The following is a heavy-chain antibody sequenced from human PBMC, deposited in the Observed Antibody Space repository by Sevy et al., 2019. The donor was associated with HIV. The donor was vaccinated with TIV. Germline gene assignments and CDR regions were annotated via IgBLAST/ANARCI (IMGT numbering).Heavy chain of an antibody. CDR3: ATAPFDTVHYYYGMDV. CDR2: FDPEDGET. V-gene: IGHV1-24*01. J-gene: IGHJ6*02. CDR1: GYTLTELS. D-gene: IGHD3-16*01. Sequence: ASVKVSCKVSGYTLTELSMHWVRQAPGKGLEWMGGFDPEDGETIYAQKFQGRVTMTEDTSTDTAYMELSSLRSEDTAVYYCATAPFDTVHYYYGMDVWGQGTTVTVSS.